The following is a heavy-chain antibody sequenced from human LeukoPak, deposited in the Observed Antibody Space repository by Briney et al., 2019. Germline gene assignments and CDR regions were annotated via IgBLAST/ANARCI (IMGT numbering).Heavy chain of an antibody. CDR1: GFTFSSYA. Sequence: PGRSLRLSCVASGFTFSSYAMHWVRQAPGKGLEWVAVISYDGSNKYYADSVKGRFTISRDNSKNTLYLQMNSLRAEDTAVYYCASYTGGTVTTYGWFDPWGQGTLVTVSS. D-gene: IGHD4-17*01. V-gene: IGHV3-30-3*01. CDR3: ASYTGGTVTTYGWFDP. J-gene: IGHJ5*02. CDR2: ISYDGSNK.